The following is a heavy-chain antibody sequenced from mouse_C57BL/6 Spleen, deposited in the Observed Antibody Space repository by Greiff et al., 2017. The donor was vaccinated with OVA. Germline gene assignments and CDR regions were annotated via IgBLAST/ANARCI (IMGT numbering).Heavy chain of an antibody. D-gene: IGHD1-1*01. Sequence: QVQLQQPGAELVKPGASVKMSCKASGYTFTSYWITWVKQRPGQGLEWIGDIYPGSGSTNYNEKFKSKATLTVDTSSSTAYMQLSSLTSEDSAVYYCARDYGSSLQWYFDVWGTGTTVTVAS. CDR3: ARDYGSSLQWYFDV. V-gene: IGHV1-55*01. CDR1: GYTFTSYW. J-gene: IGHJ1*03. CDR2: IYPGSGST.